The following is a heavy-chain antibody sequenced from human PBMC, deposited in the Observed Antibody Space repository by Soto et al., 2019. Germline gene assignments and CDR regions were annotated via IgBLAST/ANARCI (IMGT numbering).Heavy chain of an antibody. J-gene: IGHJ6*02. V-gene: IGHV1-46*01. CDR2: INPSGGST. D-gene: IGHD3-10*01. CDR3: PRTDGSGRDYGMDV. Sequence: ASVKASCKASGYTFTSYYMHWVRQSPGQGLEWMGIINPSGGSTSYAQKFQGRVTMTRDTSTSTVYMELSSLRSEDTAVYYCPRTDGSGRDYGMDVWGQGTTVTVSS. CDR1: GYTFTSYY.